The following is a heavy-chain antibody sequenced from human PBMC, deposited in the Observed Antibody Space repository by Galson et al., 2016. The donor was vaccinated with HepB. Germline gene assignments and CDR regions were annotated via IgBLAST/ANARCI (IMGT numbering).Heavy chain of an antibody. V-gene: IGHV4-34*01. Sequence: ETLSLTCAVYGGSFRGYYWRWIRQPPGKGLEWIGEINHSGNTNYNPSLKSRVTISVDMSKNQFSLTLSSVTAADTAVYYCARGKLELRVSDSWGQGTLVTVSS. CDR3: ARGKLELRVSDS. CDR2: INHSGNT. D-gene: IGHD1-7*01. CDR1: GGSFRGYY. J-gene: IGHJ4*02.